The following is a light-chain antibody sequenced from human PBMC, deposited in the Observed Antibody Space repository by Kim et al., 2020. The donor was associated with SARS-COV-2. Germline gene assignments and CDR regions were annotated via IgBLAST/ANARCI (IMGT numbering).Light chain of an antibody. CDR3: QHYGT. J-gene: IGKJ1*01. V-gene: IGKV1-5*01. CDR1: QGISRW. CDR2: DAS. Sequence: PLSASGGDRVPITCRASQGISRWLAWHQQKPGKAPKILIYDASSLESGVPSRFSGSGSGTEFTLTISGLQPDDFATYYCQHYGTLGQGTKVDIK.